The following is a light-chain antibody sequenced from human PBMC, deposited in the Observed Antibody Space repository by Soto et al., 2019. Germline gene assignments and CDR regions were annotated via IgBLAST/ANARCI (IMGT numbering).Light chain of an antibody. J-gene: IGLJ1*01. V-gene: IGLV2-14*01. Sequence: QSALTQPASVSGSPGQSITISCTGTSNDVGGYNYVSWYQQHPGKAPKFMIYDVNNRPSGVSDRFSGSKSGNTASLTISGLQPEDEADYYCSSYTTSNTRQMVFGTGTKLT. CDR3: SSYTTSNTRQMV. CDR1: SNDVGGYNY. CDR2: DVN.